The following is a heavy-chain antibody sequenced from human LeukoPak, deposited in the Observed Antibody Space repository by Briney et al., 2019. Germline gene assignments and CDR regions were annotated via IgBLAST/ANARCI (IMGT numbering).Heavy chain of an antibody. CDR2: IYYSGST. J-gene: IGHJ4*02. D-gene: IGHD4/OR15-4a*01. CDR1: GVTFSNYAMH. CDR3: ARGDGDYGDEVFDY. V-gene: IGHV4-31*02. Sequence: LRLSCAASGVTFSNYAMHWIRQHPGKGLEWIGYIYYSGSTYYNPSLKSRVTISVDTSKDQFSLKLSSVTAADTAVYYCARGDGDYGDEVFDYWGQGTLVTVSS.